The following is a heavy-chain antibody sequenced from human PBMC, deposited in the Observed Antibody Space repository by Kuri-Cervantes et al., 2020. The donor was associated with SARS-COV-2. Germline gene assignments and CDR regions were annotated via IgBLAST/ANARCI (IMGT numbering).Heavy chain of an antibody. CDR1: GGSISSSSYY. CDR3: AREVAYYASGGTDY. D-gene: IGHD3-10*01. Sequence: SETLSLTCTVSGGSISSSSYYWAWIRQPPGKGLEWIGSVFYSGTTYSNPSLKSRVTISIDTSKNQFSLKLSSVTAADTAVYYCAREVAYYASGGTDYWGQGTLVTVSS. J-gene: IGHJ4*02. CDR2: VFYSGTT. V-gene: IGHV4-39*07.